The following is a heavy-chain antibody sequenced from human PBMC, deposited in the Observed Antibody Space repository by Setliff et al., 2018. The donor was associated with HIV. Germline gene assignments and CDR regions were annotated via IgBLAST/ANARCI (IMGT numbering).Heavy chain of an antibody. Sequence: SETLSLTCTVSGQFISDGYYWGWIRQPPGRGLEWIGSVYHSGKTYYNPSLKSRVTMSADTSKNQISLMLRSMTAADTAVYYCAKHDFGEGSCFDPWGQGSLVTVSS. CDR3: AKHDFGEGSCFDP. CDR2: VYHSGKT. V-gene: IGHV4-38-2*02. J-gene: IGHJ5*02. CDR1: GQFISDGYY. D-gene: IGHD3-16*01.